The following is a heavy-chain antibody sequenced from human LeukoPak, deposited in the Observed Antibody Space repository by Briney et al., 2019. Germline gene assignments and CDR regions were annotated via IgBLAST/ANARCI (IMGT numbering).Heavy chain of an antibody. CDR2: IYSGGST. Sequence: GGSLRLSCAASGFTVSSNYMSWVRQAPGKGLEWVSVIYSGGSTYYADSVKGRFTISRDNSKNTLYLQMNSLRAEDTAVYYCARSSYSSGYYINFDYWGQGTLVTVSS. CDR1: GFTVSSNY. D-gene: IGHD3-22*01. J-gene: IGHJ4*02. V-gene: IGHV3-53*01. CDR3: ARSSYSSGYYINFDY.